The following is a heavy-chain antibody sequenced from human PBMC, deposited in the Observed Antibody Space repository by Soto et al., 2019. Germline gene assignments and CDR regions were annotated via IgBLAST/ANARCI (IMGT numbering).Heavy chain of an antibody. Sequence: EVQLLESGGGLVQPGGSLRLSCAASGFTVSSYAMRWVRQAPGKGLEWVSTFTGSDSSTYYADSVKGRFTISRDNSKTTLSLQMNSLTAEDAAVYYCAKAVAEVHYCYGMDVWGQGTMVTVSS. CDR3: AKAVAEVHYCYGMDV. V-gene: IGHV3-23*01. CDR1: GFTVSSYA. CDR2: FTGSDSST. D-gene: IGHD6-19*01. J-gene: IGHJ6*02.